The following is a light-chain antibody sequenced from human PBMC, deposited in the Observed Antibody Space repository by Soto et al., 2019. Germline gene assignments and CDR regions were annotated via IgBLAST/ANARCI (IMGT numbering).Light chain of an antibody. CDR3: QQTYSTPQF. CDR2: AAS. CDR1: QSISRY. Sequence: DIQMTQSPSSLSASVGDRVTLTCRASQSISRYLNWYQQEPGRAPKLLISAASSLQSGVPSRFSGSGSGTDLTLTISSLQPEESATYYCQQTYSTPQFVGQGTRLEI. J-gene: IGKJ5*01. V-gene: IGKV1-39*01.